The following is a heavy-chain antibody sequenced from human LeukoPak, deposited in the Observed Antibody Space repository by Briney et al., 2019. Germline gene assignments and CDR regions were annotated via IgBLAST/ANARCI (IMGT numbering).Heavy chain of an antibody. D-gene: IGHD2-8*01. J-gene: IGHJ6*02. CDR3: AKRSNDPHYFYYYGMDV. V-gene: IGHV3-53*01. Sequence: TGGSLRLSCAASGFTVSSNYMSWVRQAPGKGLEWVSLIYSGDSTYYADSVKGRFTVSRDNSKNTLYLQMNSLRAEDTAVYYCAKRSNDPHYFYYYGMDVWGQRTTVTVSS. CDR1: GFTVSSNY. CDR2: IYSGDST.